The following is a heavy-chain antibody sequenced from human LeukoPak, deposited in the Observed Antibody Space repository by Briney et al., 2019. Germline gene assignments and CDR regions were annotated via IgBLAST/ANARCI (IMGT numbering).Heavy chain of an antibody. CDR3: AASRITMIPDY. Sequence: PSETLSLTCTVSGYSISSGYYWGWIRQSPGKRLEWIGYINYSGSPNYNPSLKSRVTMSLHTSKNQFSLKLTPVTAADTAVYYCAASRITMIPDYWGLGTFVTVSS. J-gene: IGHJ4*02. CDR1: GYSISSGYY. D-gene: IGHD3-22*01. CDR2: INYSGSP. V-gene: IGHV4-61*05.